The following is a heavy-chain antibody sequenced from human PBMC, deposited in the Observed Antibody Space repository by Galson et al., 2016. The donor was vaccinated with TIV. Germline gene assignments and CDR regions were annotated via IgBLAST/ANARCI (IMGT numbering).Heavy chain of an antibody. CDR2: IYWDDDK. D-gene: IGHD1-1*01. V-gene: IGHV2-5*02. CDR1: GFSLSTRGVG. J-gene: IGHJ5*02. Sequence: PALVKPTQTLTLTCTFSGFSLSTRGVGVGWIRQPPGKALEWLALIYWDDDKRYSPALKSRLTITKDTSKNQVVLRMTNMDPVDTATYYCARQVAQNYNLPTSLEGRFDPWGQGTLVTVSS. CDR3: ARQVAQNYNLPTSLEGRFDP.